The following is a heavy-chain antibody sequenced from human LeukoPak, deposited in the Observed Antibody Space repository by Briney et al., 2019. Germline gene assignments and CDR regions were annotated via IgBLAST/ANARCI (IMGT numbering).Heavy chain of an antibody. CDR2: IKQDGSEK. Sequence: GSLRLSCAASGFTFSSYWMSWVRQAPGKGLEWVANIKQDGSEKYYVDSVKGRFTISRDNAKNSLYLQMNSLRAEDTAVYYCARPLTTVTEYGMDVWGQGTTVTVSS. CDR1: GFTFSSYW. V-gene: IGHV3-7*01. CDR3: ARPLTTVTEYGMDV. J-gene: IGHJ6*02. D-gene: IGHD4-17*01.